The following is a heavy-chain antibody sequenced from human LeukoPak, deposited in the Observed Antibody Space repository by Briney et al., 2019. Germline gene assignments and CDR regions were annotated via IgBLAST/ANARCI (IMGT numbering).Heavy chain of an antibody. J-gene: IGHJ4*02. CDR2: INHSGST. CDR3: ARGGDSSSWYGLVDY. Sequence: PSETLSLTCAVYGGSFSGYYWSWIRQPPGKGLEWIGEINHSGSTNYNPSLKSRVTISVDTSKNQFSLKLSSVTAADTAVYYCARGGDSSSWYGLVDYWGQGTLVTVSS. CDR1: GGSFSGYY. D-gene: IGHD6-13*01. V-gene: IGHV4-34*01.